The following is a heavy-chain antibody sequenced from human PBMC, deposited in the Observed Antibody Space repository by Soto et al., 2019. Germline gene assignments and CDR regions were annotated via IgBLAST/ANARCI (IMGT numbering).Heavy chain of an antibody. Sequence: SVQVSCKASGGTFSSYAISWVRQAPGQGLEWMGGIIPIFGTANYAQKFQGRVTITADKSTSTAYMELSSLRSEATAVYYCEVGKYCSGGSGYGGSWFDPWGQGTLVTVYS. CDR2: IIPIFGTA. CDR1: GGTFSSYA. V-gene: IGHV1-69*06. D-gene: IGHD2-15*01. CDR3: EVGKYCSGGSGYGGSWFDP. J-gene: IGHJ5*02.